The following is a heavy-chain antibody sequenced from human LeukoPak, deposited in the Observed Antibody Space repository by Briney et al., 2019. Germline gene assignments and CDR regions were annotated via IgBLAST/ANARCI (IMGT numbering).Heavy chain of an antibody. D-gene: IGHD3/OR15-3a*01. Sequence: SETLSLTCTVSAGSISSSSYYWSWIRQPPGKGLEWIGYIYYSGSTNYNPSLKSRVTISVDTSKNQFSLKLSSVTAADTAVYYCARAGLVIRTYYYYYYMDVWGKGTTVTVSS. CDR3: ARAGLVIRTYYYYYYMDV. CDR1: AGSISSSSYY. V-gene: IGHV4-61*01. CDR2: IYYSGST. J-gene: IGHJ6*03.